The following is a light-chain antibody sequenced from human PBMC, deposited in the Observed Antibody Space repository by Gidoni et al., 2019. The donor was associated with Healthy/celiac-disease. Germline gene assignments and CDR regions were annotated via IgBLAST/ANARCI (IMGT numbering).Light chain of an antibody. J-gene: IGLJ3*02. CDR3: AAWDDSLNGLV. CDR2: RNN. CDR1: RSNIGSNT. Sequence: QSVLTQPPSASGTPGQRVTISCSGRRSNIGSNTVNWYQQLPGTAPNLLIYRNNQRPSGVPDRFSGSKSGTSASLAISGLQSEDEADYYCAAWDDSLNGLVFGGGTKLTVL. V-gene: IGLV1-44*01.